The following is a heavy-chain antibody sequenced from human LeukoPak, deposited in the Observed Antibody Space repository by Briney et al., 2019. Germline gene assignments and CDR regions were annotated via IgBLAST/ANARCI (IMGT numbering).Heavy chain of an antibody. CDR3: AKAEGYDILTGLDY. CDR2: IGASGGST. D-gene: IGHD3-9*01. CDR1: GFTFSSYA. V-gene: IGHV3-23*01. J-gene: IGHJ4*02. Sequence: GGSLRLSCAPSGFTFSSYAMSWVRQAPGKGLEWVSGIGASGGSTYYADSVKGRFTISRDNSKNTLYLQMNSLRTEDTAVYYCAKAEGYDILTGLDYWGQGTLVTVSS.